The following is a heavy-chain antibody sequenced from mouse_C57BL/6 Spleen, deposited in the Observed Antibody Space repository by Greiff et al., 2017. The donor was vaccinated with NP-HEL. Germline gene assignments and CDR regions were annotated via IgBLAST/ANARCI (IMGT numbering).Heavy chain of an antibody. V-gene: IGHV5-16*01. CDR2: INYDGSST. CDR1: GFTFSDYY. CDR3: ARDRGDYSNYDAMDY. J-gene: IGHJ4*01. Sequence: EVQRVESEGGLVQPGSSMKLSCTASGFTFSDYYMAWVRQVPEKGLEWVANINYDGSSTYYLDSLKSRFIISRDNAKNILYLQMSSLKSEDTATYYCARDRGDYSNYDAMDYWGQGTSVTVSS. D-gene: IGHD2-5*01.